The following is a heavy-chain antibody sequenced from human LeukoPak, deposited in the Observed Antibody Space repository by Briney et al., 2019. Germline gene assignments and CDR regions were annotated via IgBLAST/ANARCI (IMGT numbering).Heavy chain of an antibody. Sequence: SQTLSLTCTVSGGSISRGSYYWSWIRQPAGKGLEWIGRIYTSGSTNYNPSLKSRVTISVDTSKNQFSLKLSSVTAADTAVYYCARGVGFSDVWGKGTTVTVSS. J-gene: IGHJ6*04. CDR1: GGSISRGSYY. D-gene: IGHD6-25*01. V-gene: IGHV4-61*02. CDR2: IYTSGST. CDR3: ARGVGFSDV.